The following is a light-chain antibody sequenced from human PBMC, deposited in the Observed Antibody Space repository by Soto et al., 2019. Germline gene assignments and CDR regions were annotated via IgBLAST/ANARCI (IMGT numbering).Light chain of an antibody. CDR3: QQYGSVPLT. J-gene: IGKJ4*01. CDR2: GAS. Sequence: EIVLTQSPGTLSLSPGERATLSCRPSQSVSTNYLAWYQQKPGQAPRLLIYGASSRATGIPDRFSGSGSGADFTLTISRLEPGDFAVYFCQQYGSVPLTFGGGTKVEIK. V-gene: IGKV3-20*01. CDR1: QSVSTNY.